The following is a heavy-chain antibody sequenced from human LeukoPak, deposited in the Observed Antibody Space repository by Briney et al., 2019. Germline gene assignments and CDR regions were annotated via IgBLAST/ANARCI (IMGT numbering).Heavy chain of an antibody. V-gene: IGHV3-7*03. Sequence: GGSLRLSCAASGFTFSSYSMIWVRQAPGKGLEWVASINHNGNVNYYVDSVKGRFTTSRDNAKNSLYLQMSNLRAEDTAVYFCARGGGLDVWGQGATVTVSS. D-gene: IGHD3-16*01. CDR1: GFTFSSYS. CDR3: ARGGGLDV. CDR2: INHNGNVN. J-gene: IGHJ6*02.